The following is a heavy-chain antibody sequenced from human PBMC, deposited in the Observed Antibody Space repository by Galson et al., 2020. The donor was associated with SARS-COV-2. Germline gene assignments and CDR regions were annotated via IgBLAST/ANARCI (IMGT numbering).Heavy chain of an antibody. D-gene: IGHD3-10*01. J-gene: IGHJ4*02. Sequence: SVKVSCKASGFTFTSSAVQWVRQARGQRLEWIGWIVVGSGNTNYAQKFQERVTITRDMSTSTAYMELSSLRSEDTAVYYCAADLWFGELLCDYWGQGTLVTVSS. V-gene: IGHV1-58*01. CDR3: AADLWFGELLCDY. CDR2: IVVGSGNT. CDR1: GFTFTSSA.